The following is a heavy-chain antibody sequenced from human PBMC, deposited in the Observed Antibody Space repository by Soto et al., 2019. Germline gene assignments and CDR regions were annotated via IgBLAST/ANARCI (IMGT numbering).Heavy chain of an antibody. V-gene: IGHV1-3*04. Sequence: ASVKVSCKASGYTFTSYAMHWVRQAPGQRLEWMGWIRTDSGHTDYSQKFQGRVTITRDTSATTTYMEMSSLGSEDTAVYYCARGLHSLFDYWGQGTLVTVSS. D-gene: IGHD2-21*01. J-gene: IGHJ4*02. CDR3: ARGLHSLFDY. CDR1: GYTFTSYA. CDR2: IRTDSGHT.